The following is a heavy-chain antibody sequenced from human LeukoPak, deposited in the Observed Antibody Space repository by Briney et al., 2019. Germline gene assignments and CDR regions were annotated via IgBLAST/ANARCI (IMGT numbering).Heavy chain of an antibody. CDR2: IKQDGSEK. J-gene: IGHJ4*02. Sequence: GSLRLSCAASGFTFSSYWMSWVRQAPGKGLEWVANIKQDGSEKYYVDSVKGRFTISRDNAKNSLYLQMNSLRAEDTAVYYCAIQQWLASPIDYWGQGTLVTVSS. V-gene: IGHV3-7*01. CDR3: AIQQWLASPIDY. D-gene: IGHD6-19*01. CDR1: GFTFSSYW.